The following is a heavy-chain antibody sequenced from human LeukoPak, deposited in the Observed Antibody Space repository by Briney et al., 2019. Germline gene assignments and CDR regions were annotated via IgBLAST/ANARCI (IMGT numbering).Heavy chain of an antibody. Sequence: GGSLRLSCAASGFTFKNYWMHWVRQAPGKGPVWVSRINDDGSGTSYADSVKGRFTISRDDAKSTLYLQMNSLRAEDTAVYYCARGESLDYWGQGTLVIVSS. CDR2: INDDGSGT. J-gene: IGHJ4*02. CDR3: ARGESLDY. V-gene: IGHV3-74*01. CDR1: GFTFKNYW.